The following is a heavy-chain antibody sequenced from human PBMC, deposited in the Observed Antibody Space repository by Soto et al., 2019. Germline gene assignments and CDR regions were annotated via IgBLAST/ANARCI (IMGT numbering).Heavy chain of an antibody. J-gene: IGHJ1*01. CDR1: GFTFNFYA. D-gene: IGHD2-2*01. V-gene: IGHV3-30-3*01. CDR2: ISYDGNNK. CDR3: ARARYIYADVPHKQNFHH. Sequence: GSLRLSCAASGFTFNFYAMHWVRQAPGKGLEWVALISYDGNNKYYAESVQGRFTISRDNSKNTLFLQMDSLRGDDTAVYYCARARYIYADVPHKQNFHHWGQGTLVTVSS.